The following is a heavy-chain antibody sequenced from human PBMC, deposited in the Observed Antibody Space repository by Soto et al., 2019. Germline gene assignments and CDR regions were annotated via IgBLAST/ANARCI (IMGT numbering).Heavy chain of an antibody. J-gene: IGHJ4*02. D-gene: IGHD3-22*01. CDR3: ARQDTSGYAFDY. CDR1: GGTVSSNSYS. V-gene: IGHV4-39*01. Sequence: SETLSITCTVSGGTVSSNSYSWGWIRQSPGKGLEWIGIIYSTENTYYHPSLLSRVTISADTSMNEFSLRLSSVTAADTAVYYCARQDTSGYAFDYWGQGTLVTVSS. CDR2: IYSTENT.